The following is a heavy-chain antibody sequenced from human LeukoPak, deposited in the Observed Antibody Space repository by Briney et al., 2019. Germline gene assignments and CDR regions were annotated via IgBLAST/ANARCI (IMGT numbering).Heavy chain of an antibody. J-gene: IGHJ5*02. CDR2: IGDNGDST. Sequence: GGSLRLSCAASGFTFSSYAMSWVRQAPGKGLEWVSTIGDNGDSTYYADSVKGRFTISRDNSKNALYLQMNSLRAEDTAVYYCAKRITGTSWFDPWGQGTLVTVSP. CDR3: AKRITGTSWFDP. D-gene: IGHD1-7*01. V-gene: IGHV3-23*01. CDR1: GFTFSSYA.